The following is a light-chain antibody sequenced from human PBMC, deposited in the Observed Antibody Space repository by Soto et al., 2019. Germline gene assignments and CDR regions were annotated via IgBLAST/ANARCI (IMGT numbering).Light chain of an antibody. J-gene: IGLJ2*01. CDR2: GNS. V-gene: IGLV1-40*01. Sequence: QPVLTQPPSVSGAPGQRVTISCTGSSSNIGAGYDVHWYQQLPGTAPKLLIYGNSNRPSGVPDRFSGSKSGTSASLAITGLRAEDEADYYCQSYDSSLREVFGGGTKVTVL. CDR1: SSNIGAGYD. CDR3: QSYDSSLREV.